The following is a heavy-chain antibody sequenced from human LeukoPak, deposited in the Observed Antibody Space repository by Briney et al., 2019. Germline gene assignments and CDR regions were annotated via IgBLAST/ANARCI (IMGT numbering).Heavy chain of an antibody. CDR2: IIPIFGTA. CDR1: GGTLSSYA. J-gene: IGHJ5*02. Sequence: SVKVSCKASGGTLSSYAISWVRQAPGQGLEWMGGIIPIFGTANYAQKFQGRVTITADESTSTAYMELSSLRSEDTAVYYCAREGYCSGGSCYSRWFDPWGQGTLVTVSS. D-gene: IGHD2-15*01. V-gene: IGHV1-69*01. CDR3: AREGYCSGGSCYSRWFDP.